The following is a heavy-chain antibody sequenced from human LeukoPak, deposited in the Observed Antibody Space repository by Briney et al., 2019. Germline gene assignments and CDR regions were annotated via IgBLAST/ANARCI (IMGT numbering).Heavy chain of an antibody. Sequence: GGSLRLSCAASGFTFSNYWMHWVRQAPGKGLVWVSRINTDVSSTNYADSVKGRFTISRDNAKNTLYLQMNRLRGEHTAVYYCASTTMAIPGDYWGQGTLVTVSS. CDR1: GFTFSNYW. D-gene: IGHD5-18*01. CDR2: INTDVSST. V-gene: IGHV3-74*01. CDR3: ASTTMAIPGDY. J-gene: IGHJ4*02.